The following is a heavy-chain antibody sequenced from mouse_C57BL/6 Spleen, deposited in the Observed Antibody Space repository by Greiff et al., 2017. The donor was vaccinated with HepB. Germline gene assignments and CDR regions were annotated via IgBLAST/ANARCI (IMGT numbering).Heavy chain of an antibody. CDR1: GFNIKDYY. CDR2: IDPEDGDT. Sequence: EVQLQQSGAELVRPGASVKLSCTASGFNIKDYYMHWVKQRPEQGLEWIGRIDPEDGDTEYAPKFQGKATMTADTSSNTAYLQLSSLTSEDTAVYYCTTGGGGTPWFAYWGQGTLVTVSA. V-gene: IGHV14-1*01. D-gene: IGHD1-1*02. CDR3: TTGGGGTPWFAY. J-gene: IGHJ3*01.